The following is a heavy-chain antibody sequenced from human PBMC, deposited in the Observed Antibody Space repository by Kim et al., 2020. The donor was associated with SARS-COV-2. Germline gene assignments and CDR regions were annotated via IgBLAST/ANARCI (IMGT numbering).Heavy chain of an antibody. D-gene: IGHD3-3*01. Sequence: GGSLRLSCAASGFTFSSYYGSWVRQAPGRGLQWVANINQDGSQKKYADSVKGRFTISRDNAKNSVYLQMSILGAEDTAVYYCARELDDFWDRNNYMDVWGKGTTVNVSS. CDR1: GFTFSSYY. V-gene: IGHV3-7*01. CDR2: INQDGSQK. CDR3: ARELDDFWDRNNYMDV. J-gene: IGHJ6*03.